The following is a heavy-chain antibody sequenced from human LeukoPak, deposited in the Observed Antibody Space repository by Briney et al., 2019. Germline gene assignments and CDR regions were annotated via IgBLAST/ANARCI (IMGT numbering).Heavy chain of an antibody. Sequence: PGGALTLSCAASGFTFSYHWMTWVRQAPGKGLEWVANIKNDGTVKNYADSVKGRFTISRDNAKTSLYLQMNSLRAEDTGAYYCAKDSYSKGDYWGQGVLVTVSS. CDR1: GFTFSYHW. J-gene: IGHJ4*02. CDR2: IKNDGTVK. V-gene: IGHV3-7*01. D-gene: IGHD5-18*01. CDR3: AKDSYSKGDY.